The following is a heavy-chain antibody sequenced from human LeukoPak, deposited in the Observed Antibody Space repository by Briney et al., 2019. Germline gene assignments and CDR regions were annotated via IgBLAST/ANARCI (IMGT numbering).Heavy chain of an antibody. CDR3: ARAPLTTSGTHYLDF. D-gene: IGHD1-26*01. CDR1: GFTFSSYW. J-gene: IGHJ4*02. CDR2: ITWNSATT. V-gene: IGHV3-20*04. Sequence: GALRLSCAASGFTFSSYWMSWVRQAPGKGLEWVSSITWNSATTSYADSVRGRFTISRDNAQNSLYLQMNSLRLEDTALYYCARAPLTTSGTHYLDFWGRGTLVTVSS.